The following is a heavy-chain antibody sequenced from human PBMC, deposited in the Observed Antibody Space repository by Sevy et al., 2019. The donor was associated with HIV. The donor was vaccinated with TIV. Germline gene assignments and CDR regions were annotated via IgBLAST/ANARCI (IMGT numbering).Heavy chain of an antibody. CDR1: SGSINNYY. J-gene: IGHJ4*02. CDR3: ARAIGVWPPPPFDY. Sequence: SETLSLTCTVSSGSINNYYWNWVRQPPGKGLEWIGYIDDSGTTKYNASLKSRVTMSVDTSKNHFSLRLSSVTAADTAIYYCARAIGVWPPPPFDYWGKGALVTVSS. V-gene: IGHV4-59*01. CDR2: IDDSGTT.